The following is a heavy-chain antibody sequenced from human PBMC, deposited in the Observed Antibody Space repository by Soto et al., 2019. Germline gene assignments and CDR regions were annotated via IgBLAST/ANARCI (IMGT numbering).Heavy chain of an antibody. D-gene: IGHD2-21*01. J-gene: IGHJ3*02. CDR2: IYYSVT. CDR3: ARTYGGSGPTSGGYSFDI. CDR1: GGSISSYY. V-gene: IGHV4-59*01. Sequence: QVQLQESGPGLVKPSETLSLTCSVSGGSISSYYWSWIRQPPGKGLEWIAYIYYSVTSYNPSLKSRVSITLVTSKNQFSLKLSSVTAADTAVYYCARTYGGSGPTSGGYSFDIWGQGTMVTVSS.